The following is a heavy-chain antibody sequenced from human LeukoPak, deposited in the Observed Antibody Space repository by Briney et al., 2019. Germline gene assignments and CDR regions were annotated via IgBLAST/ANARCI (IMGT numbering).Heavy chain of an antibody. CDR1: GFAFSSYI. CDR3: AKRGNRFDWLHYYYYMDV. J-gene: IGHJ6*03. D-gene: IGHD3-9*01. V-gene: IGHV3-23*01. Sequence: GGSLRLSCEASGFAFSSYIMTWVRQAPGKGLEWVSGISGGGDGTNYADFVKGRFTISRDSGKNTLYLQMNGLRAEDTAVYYCAKRGNRFDWLHYYYYMDVWGKGTTVTVSS. CDR2: ISGGGDGT.